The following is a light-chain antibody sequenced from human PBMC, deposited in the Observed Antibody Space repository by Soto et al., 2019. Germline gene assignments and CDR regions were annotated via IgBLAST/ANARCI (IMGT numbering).Light chain of an antibody. CDR2: EAS. J-gene: IGKJ5*01. CDR3: QQLNTLPFT. Sequence: DIQFTQSPSLLSASVGDRVTITCRASHDISTYLAWYQQKPGKAPKLMIYEASTLQSGVQSRFSGSGSGTEFTLTISGLLTEDFATYHCQQLNTLPFTFGQGTRLEIK. V-gene: IGKV1-9*01. CDR1: HDISTY.